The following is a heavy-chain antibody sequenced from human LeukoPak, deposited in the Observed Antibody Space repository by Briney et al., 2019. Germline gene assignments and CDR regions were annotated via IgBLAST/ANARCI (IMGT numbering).Heavy chain of an antibody. J-gene: IGHJ4*02. CDR2: INPSGGGT. D-gene: IGHD3-10*01. Sequence: ASVKVSCKASGYTFTNYYMHWVRQAPGQGLEWMGIINPSGGGTSYAQKFQGRVTMTRDTSTSTVYMELSSLRSEDTAVYYCARVLPGGYASGSYNFDYWGQGTLATVSS. CDR3: ARVLPGGYASGSYNFDY. V-gene: IGHV1-46*01. CDR1: GYTFTNYY.